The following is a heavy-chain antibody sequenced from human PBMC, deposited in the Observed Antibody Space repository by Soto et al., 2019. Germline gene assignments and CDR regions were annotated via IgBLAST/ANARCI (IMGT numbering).Heavy chain of an antibody. V-gene: IGHV3-48*03. CDR2: ISAVDSII. CDR3: ARGPPFDY. Sequence: GWSLRLSCSASVFTFSSYEMNWLRQAPGKGLEWVSYISAVDSIIYYADSVKGRSTISRDNAKSSLYLQMNSLRAEDTAVYYCARGPPFDYWGQGTLVTVSS. CDR1: VFTFSSYE. J-gene: IGHJ4*02.